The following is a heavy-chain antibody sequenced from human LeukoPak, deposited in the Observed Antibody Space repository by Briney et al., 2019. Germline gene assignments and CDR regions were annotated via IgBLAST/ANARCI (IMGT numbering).Heavy chain of an antibody. D-gene: IGHD3-22*01. CDR2: ISAYNGNT. CDR1: GYTFTSYA. J-gene: IGHJ4*02. V-gene: IGHV1-18*01. CDR3: ARSPPDYYDSTGTDY. Sequence: ASVKVSCKASGYTFTSYAMHWVRQAPGQRLEWMGWISAYNGNTNYAQKLQGRVTMTTDTSTSTAYMELRSLRSDDTAVYYCARSPPDYYDSTGTDYWGQGTLVTVSS.